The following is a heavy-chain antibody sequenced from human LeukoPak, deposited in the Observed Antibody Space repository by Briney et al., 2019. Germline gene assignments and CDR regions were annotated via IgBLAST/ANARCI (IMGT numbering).Heavy chain of an antibody. Sequence: PGGSLRLSCVASGFTFINYWMAWVRQAPGKGLEWVANIDGDGSQKYYVDSVKGRFTISRDNARNSLFLQMNSLGAEDTALYYCATDKAFSAFDIWGHGTLVIVSS. CDR2: IDGDGSQK. CDR1: GFTFINYW. D-gene: IGHD3-3*02. CDR3: ATDKAFSAFDI. J-gene: IGHJ3*02. V-gene: IGHV3-7*03.